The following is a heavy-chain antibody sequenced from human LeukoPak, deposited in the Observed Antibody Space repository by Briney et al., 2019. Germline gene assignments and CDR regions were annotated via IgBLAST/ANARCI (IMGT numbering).Heavy chain of an antibody. CDR3: ARAPIQLWFAPAFDI. V-gene: IGHV3-7*04. CDR2: IKQDGSEK. D-gene: IGHD5-18*01. Sequence: GGSLRLSCAASGFTFSSYWMSWVRQAPGKGLEWVANIKQDGSEKYYVDSVKGRFTISRDNAKNSLYLQMNSLRAEDTAVYYCARAPIQLWFAPAFDIWGRGTMVTVSS. CDR1: GFTFSSYW. J-gene: IGHJ3*02.